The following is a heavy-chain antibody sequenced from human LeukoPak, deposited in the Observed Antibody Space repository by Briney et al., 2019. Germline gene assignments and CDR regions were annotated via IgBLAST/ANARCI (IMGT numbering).Heavy chain of an antibody. J-gene: IGHJ4*02. V-gene: IGHV3-30*18. CDR1: GFTFSSYG. D-gene: IGHD3-9*01. CDR3: AKEGDILTGYYPPGYFDY. Sequence: TGRSLRLSCAASGFTFSSYGIHWVRQAPGKGLEWVAVISYYGSNKYYADSVKGRFTISRDNSKNTLYLQMNSLRAEDTAVYYCAKEGDILTGYYPPGYFDYWGQGTLVTVSS. CDR2: ISYYGSNK.